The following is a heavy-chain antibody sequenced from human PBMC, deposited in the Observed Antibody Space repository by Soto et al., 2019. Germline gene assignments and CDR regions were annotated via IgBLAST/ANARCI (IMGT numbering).Heavy chain of an antibody. D-gene: IGHD1-7*01. CDR2: IIAFNGNT. Sequence: ASMKVSFNTSGTNFTIHGFGAVRQVPGQGLELMGWIIAFNGNTNYAQKLQGRVTMTTDTSTSTAYMELRSLRSDDTAVYYGARDSQLEIHSWGQGTLVTVSS. J-gene: IGHJ4*02. CDR1: GTNFTIHG. V-gene: IGHV1-18*01. CDR3: ARDSQLEIHS.